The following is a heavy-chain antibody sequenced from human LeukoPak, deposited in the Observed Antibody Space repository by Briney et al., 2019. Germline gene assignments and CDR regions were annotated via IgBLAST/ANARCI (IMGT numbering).Heavy chain of an antibody. CDR1: GFTFSKYW. V-gene: IGHV3-74*01. CDR3: AREGGTVTMYDY. CDR2: SNESERTT. D-gene: IGHD4-11*01. Sequence: QNGGSPRLSCASPGFTFSKYWIYWVRQAPGKGLGWVSRSNESERTTTYADSVKGRFTISRDNAKNTVYLQMNSLRAEDTAVYYCAREGGTVTMYDYWCQGTLVTVSS. J-gene: IGHJ4*02.